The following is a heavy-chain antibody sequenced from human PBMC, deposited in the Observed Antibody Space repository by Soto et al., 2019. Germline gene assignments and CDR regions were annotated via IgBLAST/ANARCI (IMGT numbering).Heavy chain of an antibody. D-gene: IGHD5-18*01. CDR3: ARAGYSDGPFYVDV. Sequence: EVQLVESGGGLVKPGGSLRLSCVASGFTFSSYSINWVRQAPGKGLEWVSAISGTSTYIYYADSVKGRFTISRDNAKNSLYLQMNDVRAEDTSVYYCARAGYSDGPFYVDVWGKGTTVTVSS. CDR1: GFTFSSYS. CDR2: ISGTSTYI. J-gene: IGHJ6*03. V-gene: IGHV3-21*01.